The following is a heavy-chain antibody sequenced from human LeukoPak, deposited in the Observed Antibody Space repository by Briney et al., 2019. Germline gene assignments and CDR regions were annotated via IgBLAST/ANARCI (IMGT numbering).Heavy chain of an antibody. CDR3: ARTPLPTVTTGYYYYMDV. D-gene: IGHD4-17*01. V-gene: IGHV1-46*01. CDR2: INPSGGST. Sequence: ASVKVSCKASGYTFTSYYMHWVRQAPGQGVEGMGIINPSGGSTNYAKKFQGRVTMTRDRSKSTVYMELSSLRSEDTAVYYCARTPLPTVTTGYYYYMDVWGKGTTVTVSS. J-gene: IGHJ6*03. CDR1: GYTFTSYY.